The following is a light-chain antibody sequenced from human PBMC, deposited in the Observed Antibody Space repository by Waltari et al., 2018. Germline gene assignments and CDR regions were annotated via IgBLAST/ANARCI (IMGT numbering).Light chain of an antibody. CDR2: KAS. Sequence: DIQMTQSPSTLSASVGDSVTVTCRASQTIRSWLAWYQQKPGNAPKLLISKASSLESGVPSRFRGDGSGTEFTLTISGLQPDDFATYYCQQYSTYSRTFGQGTKVEIK. J-gene: IGKJ1*01. CDR3: QQYSTYSRT. V-gene: IGKV1-5*03. CDR1: QTIRSW.